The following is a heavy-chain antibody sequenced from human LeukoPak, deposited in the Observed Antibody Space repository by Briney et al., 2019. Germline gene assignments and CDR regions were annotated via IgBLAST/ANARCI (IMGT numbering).Heavy chain of an antibody. Sequence: SETLSLTCTVSGGSISSHYWSWIRQPPGEGLEWIGYIYYSGSTNYNPSLKSRVTISVDTSKNQFSLKLSSVTAADTAVYYCARDSRYSSSWYDAFDIWGQGTMVTVSS. CDR3: ARDSRYSSSWYDAFDI. J-gene: IGHJ3*02. D-gene: IGHD6-13*01. CDR1: GGSISSHY. CDR2: IYYSGST. V-gene: IGHV4-59*11.